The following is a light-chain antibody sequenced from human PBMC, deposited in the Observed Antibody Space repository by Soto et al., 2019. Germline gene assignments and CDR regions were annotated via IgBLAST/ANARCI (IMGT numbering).Light chain of an antibody. CDR2: GAS. J-gene: IGKJ1*01. V-gene: IGKV3-20*01. Sequence: IVLTQSPTTLSLSPGERATLSCRASQSVSSNYLGWYQQKPGQAPRLLIYGASSRATGIPDRFSGSGSGTDFILTITRLEPEDFAVYYCQQYENSPWTFGQGTKVDIK. CDR1: QSVSSNY. CDR3: QQYENSPWT.